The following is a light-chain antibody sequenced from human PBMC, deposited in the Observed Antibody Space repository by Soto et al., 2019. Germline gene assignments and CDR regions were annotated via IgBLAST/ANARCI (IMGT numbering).Light chain of an antibody. J-gene: IGLJ3*02. V-gene: IGLV2-14*01. CDR3: SSYTSSSTWV. CDR1: SSDVGGYNY. CDR2: EVS. Sequence: QSALTQPASVSGSPGQSITISCTETSSDVGGYNYVSWYQQPPGKAPKLMIYEVSNRPSGVSNRFSGSKSGNTASLTISGLQAEDEADYYCSSYTSSSTWVFGGGTQLTVL.